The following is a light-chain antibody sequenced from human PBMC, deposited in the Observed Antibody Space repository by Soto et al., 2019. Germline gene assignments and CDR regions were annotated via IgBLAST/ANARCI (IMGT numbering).Light chain of an antibody. CDR3: QQYYSYPPFT. CDR1: QGISSS. CDR2: AAS. J-gene: IGKJ4*01. Sequence: AIRMTQSPSSLSASTGDRVTITCLASQGISSSLAWYQQKPGKAPRLLIFAASTLQGGVPSRFRGSGSGTDFTLTISCLQSEDFATYYCQQYYSYPPFTFGGGTKVDIK. V-gene: IGKV1-8*01.